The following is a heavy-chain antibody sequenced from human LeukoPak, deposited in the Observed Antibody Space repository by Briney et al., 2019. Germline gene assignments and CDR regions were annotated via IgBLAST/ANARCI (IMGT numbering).Heavy chain of an antibody. CDR3: TTGIRGD. Sequence: GGSLRLSCSASGLTVTNAWMNWVRQAPGEGLDWVGRIASKTDGGATDYAAPVKGRFTISRDDSKNTLNLQMNSLKTEDTAVYYCTTGIRGDWGQGTLVTASS. CDR2: IASKTDGGAT. D-gene: IGHD3-10*01. V-gene: IGHV3-15*07. J-gene: IGHJ4*02. CDR1: GLTVTNAW.